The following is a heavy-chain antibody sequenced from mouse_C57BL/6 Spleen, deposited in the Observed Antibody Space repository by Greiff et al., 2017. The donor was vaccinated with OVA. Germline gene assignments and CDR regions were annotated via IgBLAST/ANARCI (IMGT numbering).Heavy chain of an antibody. D-gene: IGHD1-1*01. J-gene: IGHJ3*01. V-gene: IGHV14-1*01. Sequence: VQLKQSGAELVRPGASVKLSCTASGFNIKDYYMHWVKQRPEQGLEWIGRIDPEDGDTEYAPKFQGKATMTADTSSNTAYLQLSSLTSEDTAVYYCTTGNYGSSWFAYWGQGTLVTVSA. CDR1: GFNIKDYY. CDR3: TTGNYGSSWFAY. CDR2: IDPEDGDT.